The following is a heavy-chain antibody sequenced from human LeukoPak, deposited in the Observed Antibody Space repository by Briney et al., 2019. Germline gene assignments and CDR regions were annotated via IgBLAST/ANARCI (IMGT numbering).Heavy chain of an antibody. Sequence: GGYLRLSCAASGFTFDDFAMHWVRQAPGKGLKWVSGISWNSGSIGYADSVKGRFTISRDNAKISLYLQMNSLRAEDTALYYCARAAAGTVTRNYFDYWGQGTLVTVSS. CDR3: ARAAAGTVTRNYFDY. CDR1: GFTFDDFA. V-gene: IGHV3-9*01. D-gene: IGHD6-13*01. CDR2: ISWNSGSI. J-gene: IGHJ4*02.